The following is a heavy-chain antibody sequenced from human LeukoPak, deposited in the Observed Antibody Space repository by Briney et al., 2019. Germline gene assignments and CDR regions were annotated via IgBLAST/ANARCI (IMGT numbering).Heavy chain of an antibody. CDR1: GGSISSSSSY. CDR2: IYYSGST. V-gene: IGHV4-39*01. Sequence: SETLSLTCTVSGGSISSSSSYWVWIRQPPGKGLEWIGGIYYSGSTYYNPSLKSRVTISVDTSKNQFSLKLSSVTAADTAVYYCARTRYFDYWGRGTLVTVSS. CDR3: ARTRYFDY. J-gene: IGHJ4*02.